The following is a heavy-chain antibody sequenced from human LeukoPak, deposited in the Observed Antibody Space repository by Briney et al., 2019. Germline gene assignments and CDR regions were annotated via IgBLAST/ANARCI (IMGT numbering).Heavy chain of an antibody. CDR2: IYYSGNT. D-gene: IGHD3-22*01. J-gene: IGHJ2*01. CDR3: ARRHYYDSSGYYSGYFDL. CDR1: GGSISSYY. V-gene: IGHV4-59*08. Sequence: SETLSHTCTVSGGSISSYYWSWIRQPPGKGLEWIGYIYYSGNTNYNPSLKSRVTISVDTSKNQFSLKLTSVTAADTAVYYCARRHYYDSSGYYSGYFDLWGRGTLVTVSS.